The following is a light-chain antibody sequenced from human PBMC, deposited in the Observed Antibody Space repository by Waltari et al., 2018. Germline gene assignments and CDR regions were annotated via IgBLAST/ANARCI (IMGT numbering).Light chain of an antibody. CDR1: NSDVGAYAY. CDR3: CSCSYTPTTTVI. CDR2: EFT. Sequence: QSALTQPASVSGSPGQSITISCTGTNSDVGAYAYVSWYQHHPGQAPKHIIYEFTNRPAGVSNRFPGSKSDTAASLTISGLQAEDEAEYYCCSCSYTPTTTVIFGGGTKLTVL. V-gene: IGLV2-14*01. J-gene: IGLJ2*01.